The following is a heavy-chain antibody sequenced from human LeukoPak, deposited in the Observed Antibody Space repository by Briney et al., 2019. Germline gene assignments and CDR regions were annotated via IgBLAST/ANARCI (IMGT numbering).Heavy chain of an antibody. V-gene: IGHV3-15*01. CDR2: IKSKTDGGTI. CDR1: GFTFNNAW. CDR3: TTSYYDSSGFRA. J-gene: IGHJ4*02. Sequence: GGSLRLSCAASGFTFNNAWMSWVRQAPRKGLEWVGRIKSKTDGGTIDYAAPVKGRSTISRDDSKNVVFLLMNNLKTEDTAVYYCTTSYYDSSGFRAWGQGTLVTVSS. D-gene: IGHD3-22*01.